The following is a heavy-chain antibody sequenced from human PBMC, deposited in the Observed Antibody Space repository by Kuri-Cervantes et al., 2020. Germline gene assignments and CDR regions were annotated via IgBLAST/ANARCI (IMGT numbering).Heavy chain of an antibody. CDR2: IYYSGST. CDR3: ARDRYESHYNGFYYYYYYMDV. D-gene: IGHD3-10*01. CDR1: GGSISSGGYY. Sequence: GSLRLSCTVSGGSISSGGYYWSWIRQHPGKGLEWIGYIYYSGSTNYNPSLKSRVTISVDTSKNQFSLKLSSVTAADTAVYYCARDRYESHYNGFYYYYYYMDVWGKGTTVTVSS. V-gene: IGHV4-61*08. J-gene: IGHJ6*03.